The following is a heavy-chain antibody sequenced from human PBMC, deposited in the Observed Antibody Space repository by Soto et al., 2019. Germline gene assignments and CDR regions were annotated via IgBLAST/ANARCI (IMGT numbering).Heavy chain of an antibody. CDR2: INAGNGNT. CDR3: ARSIVVVTALDY. J-gene: IGHJ4*02. CDR1: GYTFTGYY. D-gene: IGHD2-21*02. V-gene: IGHV1-3*01. Sequence: ASVKVSCKASGYTFTGYYMHWVRQAPGQGLEWMGWINAGNGNTKYSQKFQGRVTITRDTSASTAYMELSSLRSEDTAVHYCARSIVVVTALDYWGQGTLVTVSS.